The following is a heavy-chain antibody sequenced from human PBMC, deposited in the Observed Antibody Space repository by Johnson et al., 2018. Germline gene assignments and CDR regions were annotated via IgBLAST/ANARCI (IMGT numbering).Heavy chain of an antibody. J-gene: IGHJ3*02. CDR1: GASFSGYY. Sequence: QVQLQQWGAGLLKPSETLSLTCAVFGASFSGYYWNWIRQPPGKGLEWIGEINHSGSTNYNPSLKSRVTISVDTSKNQFSLKLSSVTAAGTAVYYWARKGRIPARINMVRGLIPAFDIWGQGTMVTVSS. CDR2: INHSGST. D-gene: IGHD3-10*01. V-gene: IGHV4-34*01. CDR3: ARKGRIPARINMVRGLIPAFDI.